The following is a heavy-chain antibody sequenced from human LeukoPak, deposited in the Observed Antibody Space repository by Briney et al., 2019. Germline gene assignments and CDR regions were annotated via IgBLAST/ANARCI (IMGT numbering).Heavy chain of an antibody. CDR2: ISGDGSSI. CDR1: GFTFSGFR. J-gene: IGHJ4*02. D-gene: IGHD5-18*01. CDR3: VRDWRNSYGE. Sequence: GGSLRLSCAASGFTFSGFRMHWVRQDPGKGLVWVSRISGDGSSISYADSVKGRFTISRDNAKNTLYLHMNSLRVEDTAVYYCVRDWRNSYGEWGQGTLVTVSS. V-gene: IGHV3-74*01.